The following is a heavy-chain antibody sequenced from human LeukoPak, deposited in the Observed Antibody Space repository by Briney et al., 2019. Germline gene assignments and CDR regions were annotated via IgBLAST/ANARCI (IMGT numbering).Heavy chain of an antibody. Sequence: GGSLRLSCAASGFTFKLYWVHWVRQVPGKRPVWVSRINDDGSDTIYADSVRGRFTISRDDAKNTVYLQMNNLRAEDTAVYYCVRGGPSTWSWGQGTLVTVSS. CDR1: GFTFKLYW. J-gene: IGHJ5*02. D-gene: IGHD2-15*01. CDR3: VRGGPSTWS. CDR2: INDDGSDT. V-gene: IGHV3-74*01.